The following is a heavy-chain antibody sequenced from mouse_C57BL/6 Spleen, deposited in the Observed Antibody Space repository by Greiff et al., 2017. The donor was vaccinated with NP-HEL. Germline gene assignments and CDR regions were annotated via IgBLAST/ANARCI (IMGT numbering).Heavy chain of an antibody. Sequence: QVQLQQSGAELVKPGASVKISCKASGYAFSSYWMNSVKQRPGKGLEWIGQIYPGDGDTNYNGKFKGKATLTADKSSSTAYMQLSSLTSEDSAVYFCAGYGSSYDAMDYWGQGTSVTVSS. J-gene: IGHJ4*01. CDR3: AGYGSSYDAMDY. V-gene: IGHV1-80*01. D-gene: IGHD1-1*01. CDR2: IYPGDGDT. CDR1: GYAFSSYW.